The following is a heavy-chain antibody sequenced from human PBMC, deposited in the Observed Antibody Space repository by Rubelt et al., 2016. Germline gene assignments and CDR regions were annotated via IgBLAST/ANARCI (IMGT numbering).Heavy chain of an antibody. CDR1: GYTFTSYG. CDR2: ISAYNGNT. Sequence: QVQLVQSGAGVKKPGASVKVSCKASGYTFTSYGISWVRQAPGQGLEWMGWISAYNGNTNYAQKRQGRVTMTTDTSTSTAYMELRSLRSDDTAVYYCARVMITFGGVIEVGWFDPWGQGTLVTVSS. V-gene: IGHV1-18*01. J-gene: IGHJ5*02. D-gene: IGHD3-16*02. CDR3: ARVMITFGGVIEVGWFDP.